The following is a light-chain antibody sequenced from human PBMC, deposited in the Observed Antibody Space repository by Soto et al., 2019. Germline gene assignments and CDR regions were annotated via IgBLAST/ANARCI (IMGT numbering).Light chain of an antibody. CDR2: ATS. CDR3: QQYDSYPRT. CDR1: QGISKY. J-gene: IGKJ2*01. V-gene: IGKV1-16*02. Sequence: DIQMTQSPSSLSASVGDRVTITCRASQGISKYVAWFQQIPGKAPKSLIYATSRVQSGVPSKFSGSGSGTDCNLTISSLQPEDCANYYCQQYDSYPRTFGQGTRLEMK.